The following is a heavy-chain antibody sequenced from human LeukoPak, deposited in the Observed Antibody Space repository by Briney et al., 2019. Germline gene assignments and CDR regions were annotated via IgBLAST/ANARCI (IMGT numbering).Heavy chain of an antibody. Sequence: ASVKVSCKASGYTITSYGISWVRQAPGQGLEWMGWISAYNGNTNYARKLQGRVTMTTDTSTSTAYMELRSLRSDDTAVYYCARDKVLPYYFDYWGQGTLVTVSS. V-gene: IGHV1-18*01. J-gene: IGHJ4*02. CDR2: ISAYNGNT. CDR1: GYTITSYG. CDR3: ARDKVLPYYFDY.